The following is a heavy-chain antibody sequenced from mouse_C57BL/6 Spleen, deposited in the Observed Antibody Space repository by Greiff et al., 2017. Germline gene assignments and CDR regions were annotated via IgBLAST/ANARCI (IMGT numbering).Heavy chain of an antibody. D-gene: IGHD1-1*02. J-gene: IGHJ4*01. Sequence: VQLQQPGTELVKPGASVKLSCKASGYTFTSYWMHWVKQRPGQGLEWIGNINPSNGGTNYNEKFKSKATLTVDKSSSTAYMQLSSLTSEDSAVYYCARDWGGNPYAMDYWGQGTSVTVSS. V-gene: IGHV1-53*01. CDR3: ARDWGGNPYAMDY. CDR2: INPSNGGT. CDR1: GYTFTSYW.